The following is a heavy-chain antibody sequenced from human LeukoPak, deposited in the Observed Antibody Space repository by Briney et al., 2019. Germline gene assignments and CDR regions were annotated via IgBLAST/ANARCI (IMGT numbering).Heavy chain of an antibody. CDR1: GESFSGYY. CDR2: INHSRST. Sequence: SETLSLTCAVSGESFSGYYWSWIRQPPGKGLEWIGEINHSRSTNYNPSLKSRSTISVETSKKQISLKLSSVTAADPAVCFCVTGEGSLYRRSGDYWGEGTLVTVSS. CDR3: VTGEGSLYRRSGDY. V-gene: IGHV4-34*01. D-gene: IGHD6-6*01. J-gene: IGHJ4*02.